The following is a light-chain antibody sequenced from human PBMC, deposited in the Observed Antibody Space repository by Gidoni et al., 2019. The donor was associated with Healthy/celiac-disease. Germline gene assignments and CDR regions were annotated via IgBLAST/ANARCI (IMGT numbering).Light chain of an antibody. J-gene: IGLJ1*01. CDR3: NSRDSSGNPPYV. V-gene: IGLV3-19*01. CDR2: GKN. Sequence: SSELTQAPAVSVALGQTVRITCQGDSLRSYYASWYQQKPGQAPVLVIYGKNNRPSGIPDRFSGSSSGNTASLTSTGAQAEDEADYYCNSRDSSGNPPYVFGTGTKVTVL. CDR1: SLRSYY.